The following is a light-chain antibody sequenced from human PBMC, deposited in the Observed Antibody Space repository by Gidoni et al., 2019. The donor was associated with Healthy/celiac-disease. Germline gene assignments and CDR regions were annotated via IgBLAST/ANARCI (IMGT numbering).Light chain of an antibody. CDR2: DAS. CDR1: QSVSSY. CDR3: QQRSNWPRLT. V-gene: IGKV3-11*01. J-gene: IGKJ4*01. Sequence: EIVLTQSPATLSLSPGERATLSCRASQSVSSYLAWYQQKPGQAPRLLIYDASNRATGIPARFSGSGSGTYFTLTISSLEPEDFAVDYCQQRSNWPRLTFGGGTKVEIK.